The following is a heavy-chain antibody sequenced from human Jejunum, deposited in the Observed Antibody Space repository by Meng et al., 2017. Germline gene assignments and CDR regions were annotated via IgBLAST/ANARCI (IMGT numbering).Heavy chain of an antibody. J-gene: IGHJ1*01. Sequence: ASVKVSCKASGYRFISYGINWVRQAPGQGLEWMGWISAYNGNTNYAQKVQDRDTMTTDTSTSKAYMELRSLRSDDAAVYYCARDRYGDYGRYFQHWGQGTLVTVSS. CDR1: GYRFISYG. V-gene: IGHV1-18*01. D-gene: IGHD4-17*01. CDR2: ISAYNGNT. CDR3: ARDRYGDYGRYFQH.